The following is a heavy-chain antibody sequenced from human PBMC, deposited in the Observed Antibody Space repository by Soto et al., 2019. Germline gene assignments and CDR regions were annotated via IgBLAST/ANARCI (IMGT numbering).Heavy chain of an antibody. CDR3: ARRPELRRGWFDP. D-gene: IGHD1-7*01. Sequence: SETLSLTCTVSGGSISSYYWSWIRQPPGKGLEWIGYIYYSGSTNYNPSLKSRVTITVDTSKNQFSLKLSSVTAADTAVYYCARRPELRRGWFDPWGQGTLVTVSS. J-gene: IGHJ5*02. CDR2: IYYSGST. CDR1: GGSISSYY. V-gene: IGHV4-59*08.